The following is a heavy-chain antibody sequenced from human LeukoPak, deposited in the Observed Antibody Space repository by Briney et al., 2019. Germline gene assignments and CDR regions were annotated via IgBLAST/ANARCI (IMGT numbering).Heavy chain of an antibody. CDR3: ARARYGSGSYYNGYYYYGMDV. J-gene: IGHJ6*04. CDR1: GFTFSDPY. D-gene: IGHD3-10*01. CDR2: TRNKANSYTT. Sequence: GGSLRLACAAYGFTFSDPYMDSVRQDPGKGLEWVGRTRNKANSYTTEYGASVKGRMTISRDDSKNSLYLQMNSLKHEDTAVYYCARARYGSGSYYNGYYYYGMDVWGKGSTVTVSS. V-gene: IGHV3-72*01.